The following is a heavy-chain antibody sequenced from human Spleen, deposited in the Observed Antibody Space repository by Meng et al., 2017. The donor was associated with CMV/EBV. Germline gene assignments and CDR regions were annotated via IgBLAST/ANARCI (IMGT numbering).Heavy chain of an antibody. Sequence: ASVKVSCKASGYTFTGYYIHWVRQAPGQGLEWMGWINPNNGATDYAQKFQGRVTMTRDTSISTAHMEVTSRRSDDTAVYYCARDSGGWFNNWFDPWGQGTLVTVSS. D-gene: IGHD6-19*01. CDR2: INPNNGAT. CDR1: GYTFTGYY. CDR3: ARDSGGWFNNWFDP. V-gene: IGHV1-2*02. J-gene: IGHJ5*02.